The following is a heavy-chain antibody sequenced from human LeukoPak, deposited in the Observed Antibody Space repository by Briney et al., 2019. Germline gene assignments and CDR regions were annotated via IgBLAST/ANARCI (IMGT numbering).Heavy chain of an antibody. J-gene: IGHJ4*02. CDR3: ARYCSGGRCSVFDY. Sequence: ASVKVSCKASGYTFTGYYMRWVRQAPGQGLEWMGWINPNSGGTNYAQKFQGRVTMTTDTSTSTAYMELTSLRSDDTAVYFCARYCSGGRCSVFDYWGQGTLVTVSS. V-gene: IGHV1-2*02. CDR2: INPNSGGT. D-gene: IGHD2-15*01. CDR1: GYTFTGYY.